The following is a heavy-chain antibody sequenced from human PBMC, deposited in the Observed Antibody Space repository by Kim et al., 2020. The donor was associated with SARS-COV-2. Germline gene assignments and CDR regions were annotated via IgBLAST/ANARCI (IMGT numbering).Heavy chain of an antibody. Sequence: GESLKISCKGSGYSFTSYWIGWVRQMPGKGLEWMGIINPGDSDTRYSPSFQGQVTISADKSISTAYLQWSSLKAADTAMYYCARRPIPLASGCLFDYWGQGGLVTVSS. J-gene: IGHJ4*02. D-gene: IGHD6-25*01. CDR2: INPGDSDT. V-gene: IGHV5-51*01. CDR3: ARRPIPLASGCLFDY. CDR1: GYSFTSYW.